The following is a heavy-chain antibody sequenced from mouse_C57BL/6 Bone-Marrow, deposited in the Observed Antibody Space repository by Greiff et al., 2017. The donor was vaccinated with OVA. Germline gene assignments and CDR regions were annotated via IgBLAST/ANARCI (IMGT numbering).Heavy chain of an antibody. CDR3: ARHGDYGSFFDY. J-gene: IGHJ2*01. CDR2: ISSGGSYT. CDR1: GFTFSSYG. V-gene: IGHV5-6*02. D-gene: IGHD1-1*01. Sequence: EVKLEESGGDLVKPGGSLKLSCAASGFTFSSYGMSWVRQTPDKRLEWVATISSGGSYTYYPDSVKGRFTISRDNAKNTLYLQMSSLRSEDTAMYYCARHGDYGSFFDYWGQGTTPTVSS.